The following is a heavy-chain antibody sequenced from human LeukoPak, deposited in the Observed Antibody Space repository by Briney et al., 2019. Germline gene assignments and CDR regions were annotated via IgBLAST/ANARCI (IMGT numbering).Heavy chain of an antibody. Sequence: SETLSLTRTVSADSISSYYWSWIRQPPGKGLEWIGSIYYSGSTNYNPSLNSGVTISVDTSRNQFSLNLSSVTAADTAVYYCARGTFVSGYDPFDYCGQGTPVTVSS. CDR1: ADSISSYY. CDR3: ARGTFVSGYDPFDY. V-gene: IGHV4-59*01. D-gene: IGHD5-12*01. J-gene: IGHJ4*02. CDR2: IYYSGST.